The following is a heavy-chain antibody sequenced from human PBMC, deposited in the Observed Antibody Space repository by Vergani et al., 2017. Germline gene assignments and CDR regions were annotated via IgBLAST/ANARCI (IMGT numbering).Heavy chain of an antibody. D-gene: IGHD2-21*01. J-gene: IGHJ6*02. CDR3: TTDPRYCGDGSCXWLRDHHYYGMDV. CDR1: GFSFRNAW. V-gene: IGHV3-15*07. CDR2: IKRTFDRGTT. Sequence: EVQLVESGGGIVKPGGSLRLSCVASGFSFRNAWMNWVRRTPGKGLEWVCRIKRTFDRGTTDYAAAVKGRFTISRDDSKNTLFLQMNGLKTEDIGVYYCTTDPRYCGDGSCXWLRDHHYYGMDVWGQGTTVTVSS.